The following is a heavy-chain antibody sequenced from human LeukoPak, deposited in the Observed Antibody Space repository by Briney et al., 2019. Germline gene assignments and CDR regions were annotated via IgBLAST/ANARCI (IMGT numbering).Heavy chain of an antibody. D-gene: IGHD3-9*01. CDR3: ARSTRYFDWTDYYYDGMDV. Sequence: GGSLRLSCAASGFTFSSYWMHWVRQAPGKGLVWVSRINSDGSSTSYADSVKGRFTISRDNAKNTLYLQMNSLRAEDTAVYYCARSTRYFDWTDYYYDGMDVWGQGTTVTVSS. J-gene: IGHJ6*02. V-gene: IGHV3-74*01. CDR2: INSDGSST. CDR1: GFTFSSYW.